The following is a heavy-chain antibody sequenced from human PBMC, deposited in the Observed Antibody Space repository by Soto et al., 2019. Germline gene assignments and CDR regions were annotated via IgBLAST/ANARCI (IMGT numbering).Heavy chain of an antibody. Sequence: EVQLVESGGGRVEPGGSLRLSCAPSGLTFSSYSMNWVRQAPGKGLEWVASISSRSDYIYYADSVKGRFTTSRDNAKNSVSLQMDSLRVEDTAVYYCARNRDPSSKHQGMDVWGHGTTVTVSS. CDR2: ISSRSDYI. CDR1: GLTFSSYS. V-gene: IGHV3-21*01. D-gene: IGHD2-2*01. CDR3: ARNRDPSSKHQGMDV. J-gene: IGHJ6*02.